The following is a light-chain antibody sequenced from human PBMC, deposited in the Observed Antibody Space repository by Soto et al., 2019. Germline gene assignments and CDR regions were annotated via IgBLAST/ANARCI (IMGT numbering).Light chain of an antibody. CDR1: QSVSSSY. CDR3: QQYGSSPT. V-gene: IGKV3-20*01. CDR2: GAS. Sequence: EIVLPQSPGPLSLSPGERATLSCMASQSVSSSYLAWYQQKPGQAPRPLIYGASSRATGIPDRFSGSGSGTDFTLTISRLEPEDFAVYYCQQYGSSPTFGQGTKVDIK. J-gene: IGKJ1*01.